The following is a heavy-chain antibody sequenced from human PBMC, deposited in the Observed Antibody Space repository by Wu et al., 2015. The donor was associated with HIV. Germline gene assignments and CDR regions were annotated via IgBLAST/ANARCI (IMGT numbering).Heavy chain of an antibody. Sequence: QVQLVQSGPEVKKPGASVKVSCKTSGYTFINYGINWVRQAPGQGLEWMGWISTYSGTTNYAQKFQGRVTMTTDTSTTTAYMELRSLKSDDTAVYYCAREWNFGRARRWFDPWGRGNPGHRLL. CDR2: ISTYSGTT. J-gene: IGHJ5*02. V-gene: IGHV1-18*01. CDR3: AREWNFGRARRWFDP. D-gene: IGHD1-7*01. CDR1: GYTFINYG.